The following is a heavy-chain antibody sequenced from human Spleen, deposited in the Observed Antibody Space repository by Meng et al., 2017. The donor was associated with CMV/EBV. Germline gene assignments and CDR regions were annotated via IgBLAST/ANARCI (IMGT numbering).Heavy chain of an antibody. J-gene: IGHJ4*02. D-gene: IGHD4-17*01. CDR2: ISGSGHSP. CDR3: AKDLGSNDYGEDY. Sequence: GGSLRLSCAASGFTFSSYALSWIRQAPGKGLEWVSGISGSGHSPYYIDSVRGRFTISRDNSKNTLFLEMNSLRAEDTAIYYCAKDLGSNDYGEDYWGQGTPVTVSS. CDR1: GFTFSSYA. V-gene: IGHV3-23*01.